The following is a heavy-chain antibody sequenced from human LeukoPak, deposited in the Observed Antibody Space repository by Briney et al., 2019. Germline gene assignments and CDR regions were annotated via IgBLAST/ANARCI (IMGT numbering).Heavy chain of an antibody. D-gene: IGHD6-19*01. Sequence: GGSLRLFCAASGFPFSSYGMLWVRQPPGRGLEWVAVISYDGSNKYYADSVKGRFTISRDNSKNTLYLQMNSLRAEDTAVYYCARCPEVIAVAGPFDYWGQGTLVTVSS. V-gene: IGHV3-30*03. J-gene: IGHJ4*02. CDR1: GFPFSSYG. CDR2: ISYDGSNK. CDR3: ARCPEVIAVAGPFDY.